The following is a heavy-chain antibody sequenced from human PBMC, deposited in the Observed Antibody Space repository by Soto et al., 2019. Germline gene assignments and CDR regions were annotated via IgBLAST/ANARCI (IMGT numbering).Heavy chain of an antibody. CDR2: INHSGST. J-gene: IGHJ5*02. V-gene: IGHV4-34*01. CDR3: ARVREYCSSTSCYRNWFDP. CDR1: GGSFSGYC. D-gene: IGHD2-2*01. Sequence: SETLSLTCAVYGGSFSGYCWSWIRQPPGKGLEWIGEINHSGSTNYNPSLKSRVTISVDTSKNQFSLKLSSVTAADAAVYYCARVREYCSSTSCYRNWFDPWGQGTLVTVSS.